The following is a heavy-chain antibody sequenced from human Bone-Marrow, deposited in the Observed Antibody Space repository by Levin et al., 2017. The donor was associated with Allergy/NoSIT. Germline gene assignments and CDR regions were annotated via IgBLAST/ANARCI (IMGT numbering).Heavy chain of an antibody. Sequence: SETLSLTCTVSGDSVGSTTYYWSWIRQTPGTGLEWIAYIYNSESTNHNPSLQSRVTISVDTSKNQFSLRLTSVTAADTAVYFCAGGLGERFYDAFDMWGQGTMVTVSS. CDR2: IYNSEST. D-gene: IGHD3-10*01. CDR3: AGGLGERFYDAFDM. CDR1: GDSVGSTTYY. J-gene: IGHJ3*02. V-gene: IGHV4-61*01.